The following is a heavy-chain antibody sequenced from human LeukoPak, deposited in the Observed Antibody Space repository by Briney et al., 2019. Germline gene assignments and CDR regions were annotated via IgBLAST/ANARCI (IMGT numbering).Heavy chain of an antibody. Sequence: GGSLRLSCAASGFTFSSYAMSWVRQAPGKGLEWVSAISGSGGSTYYADSVKGRFTISRDNSKNTLYLQMNSLRAEDTAVYYCAKGLRDIAVVVAATNGYGMDVWGQGTTVTVSS. D-gene: IGHD2-15*01. CDR1: GFTFSSYA. V-gene: IGHV3-23*01. CDR2: ISGSGGST. J-gene: IGHJ6*02. CDR3: AKGLRDIAVVVAATNGYGMDV.